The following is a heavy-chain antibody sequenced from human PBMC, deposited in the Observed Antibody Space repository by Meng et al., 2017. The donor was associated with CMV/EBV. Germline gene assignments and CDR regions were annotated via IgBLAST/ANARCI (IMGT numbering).Heavy chain of an antibody. V-gene: IGHV4-4*02. Sequence: SETLSLTCAVSGGSISSSNWWSWVRQPPGKGLEWIGEIYHSGSTNYNPSLKSRVTISVDKSKNQFSLKLSSVTAADTAVYYCARLSLGPTGHWFDPWGQGTLVTVSS. CDR2: IYHSGST. CDR1: GGSISSSNW. J-gene: IGHJ5*02. D-gene: IGHD1-26*01. CDR3: ARLSLGPTGHWFDP.